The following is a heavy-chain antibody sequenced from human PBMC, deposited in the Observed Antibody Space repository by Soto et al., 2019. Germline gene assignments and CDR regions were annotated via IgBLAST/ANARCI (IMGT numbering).Heavy chain of an antibody. Sequence: SLILSHTCTVSGGSISSYYWSWIRQPPGKGLEWIGYIYYSGSTNYNPSLKSRVTISVDTSKNQFSLKLSSVTAADTAVYYCARGVVGATTPDYWGQGTLVTVSS. V-gene: IGHV4-59*01. D-gene: IGHD1-26*01. CDR1: GGSISSYY. CDR2: IYYSGST. J-gene: IGHJ4*02. CDR3: ARGVVGATTPDY.